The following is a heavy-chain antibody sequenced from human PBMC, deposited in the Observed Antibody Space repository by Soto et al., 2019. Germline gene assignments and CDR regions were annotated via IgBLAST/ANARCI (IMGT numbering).Heavy chain of an antibody. CDR1: GGSISSYY. D-gene: IGHD3-3*01. CDR2: IYYTGST. CDR3: ARVRFLEWSHGMDV. V-gene: IGHV4-59*12. Sequence: PSETLSLTCTVSGGSISSYYWSWIRQPPGKGLEWIGYIYYTGSTNYNPSLKSRVTISVDTSTNQFSLKLSSVTAADTAVYYCARVRFLEWSHGMDVWGQGTTVTVSS. J-gene: IGHJ6*02.